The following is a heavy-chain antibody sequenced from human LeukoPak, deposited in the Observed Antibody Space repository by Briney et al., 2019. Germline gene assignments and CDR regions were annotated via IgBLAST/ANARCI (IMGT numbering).Heavy chain of an antibody. CDR2: ITNDGSST. CDR1: GLTFSSHW. D-gene: IGHD6-6*01. CDR3: GRVGGRSKAAKGDAFDI. V-gene: IGHV3-74*01. J-gene: IGHJ3*02. Sequence: GGSLRLSCAASGLTFSSHWMHWVRQAPGKGLVWVSRITNDGSSTTYADSVKGRFTISRDNAKNMLYLQVNSLRAEDTAVYYCGRVGGRSKAAKGDAFDIWGQGTMVTVSS.